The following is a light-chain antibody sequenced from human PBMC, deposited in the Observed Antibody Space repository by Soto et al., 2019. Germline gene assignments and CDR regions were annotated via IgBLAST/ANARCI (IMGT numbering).Light chain of an antibody. CDR1: QSISSY. CDR2: AVY. CDR3: QQSYSIPH. J-gene: IGKJ2*01. Sequence: EIRMTQSPSSLSASVGDRVTITYRASQSISSYLNWYQQKPGKAPKLLISAVYTLESGVPSRFSGSGSGTDFTLTITRLQPEDIATYYCQQSYSIPHFGQGTKVEIK. V-gene: IGKV1-39*01.